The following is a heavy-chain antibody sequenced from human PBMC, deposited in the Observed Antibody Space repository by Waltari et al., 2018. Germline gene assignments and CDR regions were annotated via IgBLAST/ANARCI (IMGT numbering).Heavy chain of an antibody. V-gene: IGHV3-7*04. CDR3: ARGVTTVEY. CDR2: IKQDGSEK. CDR1: GFTFTNPW. Sequence: EVQLVESGGGLVQPGGSLRLSWSGSGFTFTNPWMSWVRQAPGKGPEWVASIKQDGSEKYYVDSMKGRFTISRDNAKNSLSLQMDSLRAEDTAVYFCARGVTTVEYWGQGTLVTVSS. J-gene: IGHJ4*02. D-gene: IGHD2-21*02.